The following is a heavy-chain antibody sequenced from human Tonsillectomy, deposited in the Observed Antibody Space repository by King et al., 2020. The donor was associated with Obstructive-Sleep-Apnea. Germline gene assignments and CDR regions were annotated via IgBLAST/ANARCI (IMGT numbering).Heavy chain of an antibody. J-gene: IGHJ6*02. D-gene: IGHD5-12*01. Sequence: VQLVESGGGLVQPGGSLRLSCAASGFTFSSYAMSWVRQAPGRGLAWVSTISASGGSTYYADSVKGRFTISRDKSKNTLYLQMNSLRAEDTAVYYCAKFRIVAAGRYYYYGMDVWGQGTTVTVSS. CDR2: ISASGGST. CDR1: GFTFSSYA. CDR3: AKFRIVAAGRYYYYGMDV. V-gene: IGHV3-23*04.